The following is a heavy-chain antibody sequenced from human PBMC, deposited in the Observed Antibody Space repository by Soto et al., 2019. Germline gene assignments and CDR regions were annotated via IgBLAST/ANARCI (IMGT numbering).Heavy chain of an antibody. J-gene: IGHJ4*02. CDR2: ISYDGSNK. CDR3: AKDSAPQWPSPTCYFDY. D-gene: IGHD6-19*01. Sequence: PGGSLRLSCAASGFTFSSYGMHWVRQAPGKGLEWVAVISYDGSNKYYADSVKGRFTISRDNSKNTLYLQMNSLRAEDTAVYYCAKDSAPQWPSPTCYFDYWGQGTPVTVSS. CDR1: GFTFSSYG. V-gene: IGHV3-30*18.